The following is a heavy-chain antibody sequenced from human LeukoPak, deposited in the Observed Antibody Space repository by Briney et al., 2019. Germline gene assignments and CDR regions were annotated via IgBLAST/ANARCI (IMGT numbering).Heavy chain of an antibody. CDR3: ARGRGYGYGIDY. CDR2: ISPNNGGT. J-gene: IGHJ4*02. CDR1: GYTFTGYY. V-gene: IGHV1-2*02. Sequence: GASVKVSCKASGYTFTGYYIHWVRQAPGQGLEWVGWISPNNGGTNYAQKFQGRVIMTRDMSISTAYMELRRLRSDDTAVYYCARGRGYGYGIDYWGQGTLVTVSS. D-gene: IGHD5-18*01.